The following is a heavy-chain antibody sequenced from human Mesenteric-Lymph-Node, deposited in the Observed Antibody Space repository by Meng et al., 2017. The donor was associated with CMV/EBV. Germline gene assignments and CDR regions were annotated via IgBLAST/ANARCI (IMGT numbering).Heavy chain of an antibody. Sequence: CAVYGGSVSGYYWSWIRQPPGKGLEWIGYIYYSGSAYYSPSLKGRLTMSVVTSENQFSLQLTSVTAADTAVYYCARDASGYGHFDSWGQGTLVIVSS. CDR3: ARDASGYGHFDS. CDR2: IYYSGSA. CDR1: GGSVSGYY. D-gene: IGHD5-12*01. V-gene: IGHV4-30-4*08. J-gene: IGHJ4*02.